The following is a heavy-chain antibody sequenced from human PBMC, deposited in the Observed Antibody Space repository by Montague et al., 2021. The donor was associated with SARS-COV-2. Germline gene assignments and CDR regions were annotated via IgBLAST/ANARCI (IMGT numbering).Heavy chain of an antibody. CDR1: GDSVSSNSAT. CDR3: ARERWAVGVSFDY. Sequence: CAISGDSVSSNSATWHWIRQSPSRGLEWLGRTYYRSRRSNDYAVSVRSRIIISPDTSTNQFSLQLSSVTPEDTAVYFCARERWAVGVSFDYWGQGTLVTVSS. CDR2: TYYRSRRSN. J-gene: IGHJ4*02. D-gene: IGHD1-26*01. V-gene: IGHV6-1*01.